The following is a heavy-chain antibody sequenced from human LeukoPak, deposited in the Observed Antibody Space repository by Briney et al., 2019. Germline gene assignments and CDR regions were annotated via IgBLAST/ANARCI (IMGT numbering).Heavy chain of an antibody. CDR1: GFTFSSYA. D-gene: IGHD6-13*01. J-gene: IGHJ1*01. CDR2: ISYDGSNK. CDR3: AREPAARSKYFQH. V-gene: IGHV3-30*01. Sequence: PGGSLRLSCAASGFTFSSYAMHWVRQAPGKGLEWGAVISYDGSNKYYADSVKGRFTISRDNSKNTLYLQMNSLRAEDTAVYYCAREPAARSKYFQHWGQGTLVTVSS.